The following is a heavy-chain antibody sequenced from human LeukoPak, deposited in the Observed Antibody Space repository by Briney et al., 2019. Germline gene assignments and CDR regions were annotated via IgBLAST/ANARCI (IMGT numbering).Heavy chain of an antibody. CDR2: IYYRVTS. CDR1: GGSINEYY. CDR3: ARAVGGDGSGSL. Sequence: SETLSLTCTVSGGSINEYYWSWIRQPAGKGLEWIGYIYYRVTSDYNPSLKSRVTMSVDMSTRQISLKLSSVTAADTAVYYCARAVGGDGSGSLWGPGTLVTVSS. J-gene: IGHJ4*02. V-gene: IGHV4-59*01. D-gene: IGHD3-10*01.